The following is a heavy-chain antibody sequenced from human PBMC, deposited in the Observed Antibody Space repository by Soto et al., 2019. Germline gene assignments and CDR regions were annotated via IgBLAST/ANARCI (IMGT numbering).Heavy chain of an antibody. D-gene: IGHD6-19*01. CDR3: AKLAVAGTGPYYYYGMDV. V-gene: IGHV4-4*02. CDR1: GGSISSSNW. CDR2: IYHSGST. Sequence: SETLSLTCAVSGGSISSSNWWSWVRQPPGKGLEWIGEIYHSGSTNYNPSLKSRVTISVDKSKNQFSLKLSSVTAADTAVYYCAKLAVAGTGPYYYYGMDVWGQGTTVTVSS. J-gene: IGHJ6*02.